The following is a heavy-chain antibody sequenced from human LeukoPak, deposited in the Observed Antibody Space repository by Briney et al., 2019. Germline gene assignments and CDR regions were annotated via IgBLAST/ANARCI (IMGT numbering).Heavy chain of an antibody. CDR2: INWNGGST. CDR3: ARVDSSNWYEYRGYFDY. CDR1: GFTFDGYG. Sequence: GGSLRLSCAASGFTFDGYGMSWVRQAPGKGLEWVSAINWNGGSTGYADSVKGRFTISRDNAKNSLYLQMSSLRAEDTALYYCARVDSSNWYEYRGYFDYWGQGTLVTVSS. D-gene: IGHD6-13*01. V-gene: IGHV3-20*04. J-gene: IGHJ4*02.